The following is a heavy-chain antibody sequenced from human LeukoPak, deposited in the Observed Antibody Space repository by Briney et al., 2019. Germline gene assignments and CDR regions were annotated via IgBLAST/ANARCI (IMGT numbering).Heavy chain of an antibody. D-gene: IGHD6-25*01. CDR2: INPRGGST. J-gene: IGHJ4*02. CDR1: GYIFTTYY. V-gene: IGHV1-46*01. CDR3: ARVGVTAATADY. Sequence: ASVKVSCKASGYIFTTYYKHWMRQAPGQGPEWMGIINPRGGSTDYAQKFQDRVTMTSDTSTSTVYMELNSLRSEDTAVYFCARVGVTAATADYWGQGTLVTVSS.